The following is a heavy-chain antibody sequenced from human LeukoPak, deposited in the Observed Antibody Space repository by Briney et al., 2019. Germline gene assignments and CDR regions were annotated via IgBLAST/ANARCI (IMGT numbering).Heavy chain of an antibody. D-gene: IGHD2-2*03. CDR3: ARGLDSVTWGPFDI. Sequence: QTGGSLRLSCAASGFTFSTYTMSWVRQAPGKGLEWVSAINTGGGTSSADSVKGRFTISRDNSESTLYLQMSSLRAEDTAVYYCARGLDSVTWGPFDIWGQGTVVTVSS. CDR2: INTGGGT. V-gene: IGHV3-23*01. CDR1: GFTFSTYT. J-gene: IGHJ3*02.